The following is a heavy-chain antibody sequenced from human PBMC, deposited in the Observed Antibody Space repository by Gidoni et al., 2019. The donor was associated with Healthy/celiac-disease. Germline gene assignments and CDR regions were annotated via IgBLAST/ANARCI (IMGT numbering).Heavy chain of an antibody. D-gene: IGHD6-6*01. CDR1: GGSFSGYY. CDR3: ARRIYSSSFDY. CDR2: INHSGST. V-gene: IGHV4-34*01. Sequence: QVQLQQWGAGLLKPSETLSLTCAVYGGSFSGYYWSWIRQPPGKGLEWIGEINHSGSTNYNPSLKSRVTISVDTSKNQFSLKLSSVTAADTAVYYCARRIYSSSFDYWGQGTLVTVSS. J-gene: IGHJ4*02.